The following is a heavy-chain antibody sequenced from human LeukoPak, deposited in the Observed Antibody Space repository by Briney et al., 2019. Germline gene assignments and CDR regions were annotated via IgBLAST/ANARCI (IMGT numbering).Heavy chain of an antibody. CDR1: GGSFSGYY. CDR2: INHSGST. Sequence: KTSETLYLTCAVYGGSFSGYYWSWIRQPPGKGLEWIGEINHSGSTNYNPSLKSRVTISVDTSKNQFSLKLSSVTAADTAVYYCARRGGYSYGYRGYYYGMDVWGQGTTVTVSS. V-gene: IGHV4-34*01. D-gene: IGHD5-18*01. CDR3: ARRGGYSYGYRGYYYGMDV. J-gene: IGHJ6*02.